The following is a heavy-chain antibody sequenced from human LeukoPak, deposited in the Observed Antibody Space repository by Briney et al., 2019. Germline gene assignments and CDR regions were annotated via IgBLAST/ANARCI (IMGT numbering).Heavy chain of an antibody. CDR1: RFTLFTFNNAW. Sequence: PGGSLRLSCTASRFTLFTFNNAWTRWVRQTPGKGLEWIGRIKSKSDGGTTDYTAPVKGRFSISRDDSKNTVYLQVKSLNTEDTAVYYCTTDLLDYWGQGTLVTVSS. V-gene: IGHV3-15*01. CDR3: TTDLLDY. J-gene: IGHJ4*02. CDR2: IKSKSDGGTT.